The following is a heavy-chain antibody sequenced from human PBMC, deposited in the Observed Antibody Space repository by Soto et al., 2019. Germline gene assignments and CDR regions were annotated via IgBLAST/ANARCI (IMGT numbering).Heavy chain of an antibody. CDR1: GYTLTELS. D-gene: IGHD6-6*01. V-gene: IGHV1-24*01. CDR3: ARDRSPPELAARRLNAFDI. Sequence: ASVKVSCKVSGYTLTELSMHWVRQAPGKGLEWMGGFDPEDGETIYAQKFQGRVTITADESTSTAYMELSSLRSEDTAVYYCARDRSPPELAARRLNAFDIWGQGTMVTVSS. J-gene: IGHJ3*02. CDR2: FDPEDGET.